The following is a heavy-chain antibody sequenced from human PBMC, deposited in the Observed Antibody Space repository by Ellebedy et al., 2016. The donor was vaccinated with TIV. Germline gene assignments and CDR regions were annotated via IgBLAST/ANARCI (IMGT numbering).Heavy chain of an antibody. J-gene: IGHJ2*01. CDR2: ITPDGAT. D-gene: IGHD4-23*01. Sequence: GESLKISXAASGFTFSSHDMHWVRHAPGKNLEWVSAITPDGATVYADSVVGRFTISRESAKNSVYLQMNSLRAGDTAVYYCARELITPGFWYFDLWGRGTLVTVSS. CDR3: ARELITPGFWYFDL. V-gene: IGHV3-13*01. CDR1: GFTFSSHD.